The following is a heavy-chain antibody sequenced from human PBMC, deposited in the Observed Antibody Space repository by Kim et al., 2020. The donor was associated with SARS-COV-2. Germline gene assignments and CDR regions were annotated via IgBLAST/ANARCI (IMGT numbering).Heavy chain of an antibody. CDR1: GGSISSGGYY. V-gene: IGHV4-31*03. D-gene: IGHD3-9*01. Sequence: SETLSLTCTVSGGSISSGGYYWSWIRQHPGKGLEWIGYIYYSGSTYYNPSLKSRVTISVDTSKNQFSLKLSSVTAADTAVYYWARDQGHWYDILTRGWFDAWGQGTLVTVSS. CDR2: IYYSGST. J-gene: IGHJ5*02. CDR3: ARDQGHWYDILTRGWFDA.